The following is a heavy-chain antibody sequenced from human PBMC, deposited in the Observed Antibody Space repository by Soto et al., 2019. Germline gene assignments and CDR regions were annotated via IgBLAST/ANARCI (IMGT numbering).Heavy chain of an antibody. Sequence: GGSLRLSCAASGFTFSSYSMNWVRQAPGKGLEWVSSISSSSSYIYYADSVKGRFTISRDNAKNSLYPQMNSLRAEDTAVYYCARGSLRHFDYWGQGTLVTVSS. D-gene: IGHD3-10*01. V-gene: IGHV3-21*01. CDR1: GFTFSSYS. J-gene: IGHJ4*02. CDR2: ISSSSSYI. CDR3: ARGSLRHFDY.